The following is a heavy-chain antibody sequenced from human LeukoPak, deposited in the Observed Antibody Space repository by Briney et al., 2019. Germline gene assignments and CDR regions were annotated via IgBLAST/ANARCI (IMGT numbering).Heavy chain of an antibody. CDR1: GFTFSDYA. CDR3: AKQDGPGMISVYFDY. V-gene: IGHV3-23*01. CDR2: ISATGGST. Sequence: GGSLRLSCAASGFTFSDYAMSWVRQAPGKGLEWVSTISATGGSTYYADSVKGRFTISRDNSKNTLYLQMNSLRAEDTAVYYCAKQDGPGMISVYFDYWGQGTLVTVSS. D-gene: IGHD5-24*01. J-gene: IGHJ4*02.